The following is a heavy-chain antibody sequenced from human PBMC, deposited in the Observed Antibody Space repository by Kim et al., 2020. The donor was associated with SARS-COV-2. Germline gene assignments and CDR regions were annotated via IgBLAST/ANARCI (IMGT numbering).Heavy chain of an antibody. CDR1: GYTFTSYA. V-gene: IGHV1-3*01. J-gene: IGHJ4*02. CDR2: INAGNGNT. Sequence: ASVKVSCKASGYTFTSYAMHWVRQAPGQRLEWMGWINAGNGNTKYSQKFQGRVTITRDTSASTAYMELSSLRSEDTAVYYCARALRYFDWPKGTGPFDYWGQGTLVTVSS. D-gene: IGHD3-9*01. CDR3: ARALRYFDWPKGTGPFDY.